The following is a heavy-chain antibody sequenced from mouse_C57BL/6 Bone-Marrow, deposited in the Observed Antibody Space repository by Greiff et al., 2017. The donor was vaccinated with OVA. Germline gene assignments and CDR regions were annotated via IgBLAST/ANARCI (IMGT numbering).Heavy chain of an antibody. CDR3: ARGGWLNY. V-gene: IGHV3-6*01. D-gene: IGHD1-1*02. Sequence: DVQLQESGPGLVKPSQSLSLTCSVTGYSITSGYYWNWIRQFPGNKLEWMGYISYDGSNNYNPSLKNRISITRDTSKNQFFLKLNSVTTEDTATYYCARGGWLNYWGQGTTLTVSS. J-gene: IGHJ2*01. CDR1: GYSITSGYY. CDR2: ISYDGSN.